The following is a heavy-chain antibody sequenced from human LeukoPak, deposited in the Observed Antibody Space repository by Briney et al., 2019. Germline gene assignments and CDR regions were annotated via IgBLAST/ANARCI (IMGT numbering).Heavy chain of an antibody. CDR1: GVSFSGYY. D-gene: IGHD4-17*01. Sequence: SETLSLTCAVYGVSFSGYYWSWIRQPPGKGLEWIGEINHSGSTNYNPSLKSRVTISVDTSKNQFSLKLSSVTAADTAVYYCARATYGDSGYFDLWGRGTLVTVSS. J-gene: IGHJ2*01. CDR3: ARATYGDSGYFDL. V-gene: IGHV4-34*01. CDR2: INHSGST.